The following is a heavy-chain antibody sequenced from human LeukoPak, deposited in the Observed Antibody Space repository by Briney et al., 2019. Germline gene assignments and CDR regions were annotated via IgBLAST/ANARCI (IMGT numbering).Heavy chain of an antibody. CDR1: GYTFTSYG. V-gene: IGHV1-18*01. D-gene: IGHD2-2*01. J-gene: IGHJ4*02. CDR3: ARDARVVVPAAMGY. CDR2: ISAYNGNT. Sequence: ASVKVSCKASGYTFTSYGISWVRQAPGQGLEWMGWISAYNGNTNYAQKLQGRVTMTTDTSTSTAYMELRSLRSDDTAVYYCARDARVVVPAAMGYWGQGTLVTVSS.